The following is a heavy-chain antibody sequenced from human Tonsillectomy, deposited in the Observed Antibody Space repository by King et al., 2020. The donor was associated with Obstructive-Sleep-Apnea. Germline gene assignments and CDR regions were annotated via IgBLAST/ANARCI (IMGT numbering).Heavy chain of an antibody. CDR2: ISWDGGST. CDR3: AKGIAVAGMFDY. Sequence: DVQLVESGGVVVQPGGSLRLSCAASGFTFDDYTMHWVRQAPGKGLEWVSLISWDGGSTDYADSVKGRFTISRDNSKNSLYLQMNSLRTEDTALYYCAKGIAVAGMFDYWGQGTLVTVSS. CDR1: GFTFDDYT. V-gene: IGHV3-43*01. D-gene: IGHD6-19*01. J-gene: IGHJ4*02.